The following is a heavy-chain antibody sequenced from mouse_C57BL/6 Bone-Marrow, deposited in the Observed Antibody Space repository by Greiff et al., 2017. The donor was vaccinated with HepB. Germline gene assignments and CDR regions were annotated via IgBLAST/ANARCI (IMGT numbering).Heavy chain of an antibody. CDR1: YFAFMASA. Sequence: QVQLQQSGAELVRPGSSVKLSCKDSYFAFMASAMHWVKQRPGHGLEWIGSFTMYSDATEYSENFKGKATLTANTSSSTAYMELSSLTSEDSAVYYCARRVITTVVATRYYFDYWGQGTTLTVSS. D-gene: IGHD1-1*01. V-gene: IGHV1-49*01. CDR3: ARRVITTVVATRYYFDY. CDR2: FTMYSDAT. J-gene: IGHJ2*01.